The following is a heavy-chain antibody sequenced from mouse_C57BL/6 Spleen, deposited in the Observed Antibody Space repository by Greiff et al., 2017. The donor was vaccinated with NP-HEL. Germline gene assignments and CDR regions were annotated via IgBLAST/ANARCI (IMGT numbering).Heavy chain of an antibody. CDR2: INPNYGTT. J-gene: IGHJ1*03. CDR1: GYSFTDYN. V-gene: IGHV1-39*01. D-gene: IGHD1-1*01. CDR3: ARLGTTVVATDFDV. Sequence: EVKLQESGPELVKPGASVKISCKASGYSFTDYNMNWVKQSNGKSLEWIGVINPNYGTTSYNQKFKGKATLTVDQSSSTAYMQLNSLTSEDSAVYYCARLGTTVVATDFDVWGTGTTVTVSS.